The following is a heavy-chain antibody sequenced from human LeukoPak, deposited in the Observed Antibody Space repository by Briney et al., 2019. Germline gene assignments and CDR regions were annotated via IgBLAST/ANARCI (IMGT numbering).Heavy chain of an antibody. D-gene: IGHD3-22*01. CDR1: GGSISSYY. V-gene: IGHV4-59*01. J-gene: IGHJ3*02. Sequence: PSESLSLTCTVSGGSISSYYWSWIRQPPGKGLEWIGYIYYSGSTNYKPSLKSRVTSSVDTSKNQFSLKLSTVTAADTAVYYCARDWDSSGSRNAFDIWGQGTMVTVHS. CDR3: ARDWDSSGSRNAFDI. CDR2: IYYSGST.